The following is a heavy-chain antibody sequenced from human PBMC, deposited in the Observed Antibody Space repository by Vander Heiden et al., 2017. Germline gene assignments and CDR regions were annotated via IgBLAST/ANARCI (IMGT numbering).Heavy chain of an antibody. CDR1: GFTFVDYT. J-gene: IGHJ5*02. Sequence: EVQLVESGGVVVQPGGSLRLSCAASGFTFVDYTMHWVRQAPGKGLEWVSLISWDGGSTYYADSVKGRFTISRDNSKNSLYLQMNSLRTEDTALYYCAKDRSDGGFDPWGQGTLVTVSS. CDR2: ISWDGGST. V-gene: IGHV3-43*01. D-gene: IGHD2-8*01. CDR3: AKDRSDGGFDP.